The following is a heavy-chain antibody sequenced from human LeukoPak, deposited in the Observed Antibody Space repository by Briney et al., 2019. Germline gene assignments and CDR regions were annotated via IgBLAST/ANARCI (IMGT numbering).Heavy chain of an antibody. Sequence: GGSLRLSCAASGFTFSSYWMHWVRQAPGKGLVWVSRINRDGSSTSYADSVKGRFTISRDNPQNTLYLQMSSLRREDTAVYYCARRGIREWLFPLDYWGQGTLVTVSS. CDR1: GFTFSSYW. V-gene: IGHV3-74*01. J-gene: IGHJ4*02. D-gene: IGHD3-3*01. CDR2: INRDGSST. CDR3: ARRGIREWLFPLDY.